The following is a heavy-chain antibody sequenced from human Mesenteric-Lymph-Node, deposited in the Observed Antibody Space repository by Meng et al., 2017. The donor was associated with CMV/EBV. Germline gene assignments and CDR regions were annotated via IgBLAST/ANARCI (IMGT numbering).Heavy chain of an antibody. D-gene: IGHD3-10*01. CDR1: GYSFSSYW. CDR2: IYVGDSDS. J-gene: IGHJ4*02. CDR3: ARQGYYGGGSYSDY. V-gene: IGHV5-51*01. Sequence: GESLKISCKGSGYSFSSYWIARVRQMPGKGLEWMGIIYVGDSDSRYSPSFQGQVTISADKSISTAYLQWSSLKASDSGVYYCARQGYYGGGSYSDYWGQGTLVTVSS.